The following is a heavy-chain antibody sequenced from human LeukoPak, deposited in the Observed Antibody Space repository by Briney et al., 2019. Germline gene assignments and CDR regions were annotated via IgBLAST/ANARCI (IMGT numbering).Heavy chain of an antibody. CDR1: GGSISSYY. Sequence: PSGTLSLTCTVSGGSISSYYWSWIRQPPGKGLEWIGYIYYSGSTNYNPSLKSRVTISVDTSKNQFSLKLSSVTAADTAVYYCAREGCSSTSCYLTDAFDIWGQGTMVTVSS. CDR3: AREGCSSTSCYLTDAFDI. J-gene: IGHJ3*02. D-gene: IGHD2-2*01. V-gene: IGHV4-59*01. CDR2: IYYSGST.